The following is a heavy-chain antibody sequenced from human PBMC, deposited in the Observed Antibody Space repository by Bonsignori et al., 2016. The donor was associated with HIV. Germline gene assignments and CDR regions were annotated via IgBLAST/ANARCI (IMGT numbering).Heavy chain of an antibody. V-gene: IGHV3-49*02. CDR3: SRYVWVGGSYVPDN. CDR2: IRSEAYGGTS. J-gene: IGHJ4*02. Sequence: WIRQPPGKGLEWVGFIRSEAYGGTSELAASVEGRFSISRDDAKSVAYLQMNSLKTEDSAVYYCSRYVWVGGSYVPDNWGQGTLVTVSS. D-gene: IGHD1-26*01.